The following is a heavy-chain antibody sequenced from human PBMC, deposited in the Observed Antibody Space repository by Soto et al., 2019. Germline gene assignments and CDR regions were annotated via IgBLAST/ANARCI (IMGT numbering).Heavy chain of an antibody. CDR2: IYHGGTT. Sequence: PSETLSLTCTVSGYSISSGSYLAWIRQPPGKGPEWIASIYHGGTTFYNPSLKSRITISVDTSNNQFSLKLTSVTAADTAVYYSARVHVMVVAGSTFDYWGHGTLVTVSS. V-gene: IGHV4-38-2*02. CDR3: ARVHVMVVAGSTFDY. J-gene: IGHJ4*01. CDR1: GYSISSGSY. D-gene: IGHD6-19*01.